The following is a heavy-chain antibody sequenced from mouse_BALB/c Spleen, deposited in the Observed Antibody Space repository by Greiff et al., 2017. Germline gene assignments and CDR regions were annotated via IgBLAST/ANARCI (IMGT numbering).Heavy chain of an antibody. J-gene: IGHJ3*01. CDR1: GFTFSSYT. V-gene: IGHV5-6-3*01. CDR3: ARDISFAY. CDR2: INSNGGST. Sequence: DVHLVESGGGLVQPGGSLKLSCAASGFTFSSYTMSWVRQTPEKRLEWVANINSNGGSTYYPDSVKGRFTISRDNAKNTLYLQMSRLKSEDTAMYYCARDISFAYWGQGTLVTVSA.